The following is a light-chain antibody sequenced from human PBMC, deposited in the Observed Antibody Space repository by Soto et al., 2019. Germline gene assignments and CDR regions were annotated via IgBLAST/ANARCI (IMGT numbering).Light chain of an antibody. V-gene: IGKV1-39*01. J-gene: IGKJ4*01. Sequence: DIQMTQSPSSLSASVGDRVTITCRASQSISSYLNWYQQKPGKAPKLLIYAASSWQSGGPSRFSGSGSGTDFTLTISSLQTEDFATYYCQQSYRTLVLTFGGGTKVEIK. CDR1: QSISSY. CDR3: QQSYRTLVLT. CDR2: AAS.